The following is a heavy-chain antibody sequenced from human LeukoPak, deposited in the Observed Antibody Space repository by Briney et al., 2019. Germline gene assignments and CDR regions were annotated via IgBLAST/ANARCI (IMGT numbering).Heavy chain of an antibody. CDR2: IYYSGST. D-gene: IGHD7-27*01. CDR1: GGSVSSYY. J-gene: IGHJ4*02. Sequence: SETLSLTCTVSGGSVSSYYWNWIRQPPGKGLEWIGYIYYSGSTNYNPSLKSRVTISADTSKNQFSLNLSSVTAADTAVYYCASRKLGNDYWGQGTLVTVSS. CDR3: ASRKLGNDY. V-gene: IGHV4-59*02.